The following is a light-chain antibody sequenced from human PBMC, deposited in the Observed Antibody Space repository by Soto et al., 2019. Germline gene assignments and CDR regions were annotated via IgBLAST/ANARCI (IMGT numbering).Light chain of an antibody. Sequence: DIQLTQSPSVLSASVGDTVTITCRASQALSNYLAWYQQKPGKAPDLLIYSASTLQSGVPSRFSGSGSGTEITLTISSLQPDDFATYYCQQYNSYPYTFGQGTKVDI. CDR2: SAS. CDR1: QALSNY. CDR3: QQYNSYPYT. V-gene: IGKV1-9*01. J-gene: IGKJ2*01.